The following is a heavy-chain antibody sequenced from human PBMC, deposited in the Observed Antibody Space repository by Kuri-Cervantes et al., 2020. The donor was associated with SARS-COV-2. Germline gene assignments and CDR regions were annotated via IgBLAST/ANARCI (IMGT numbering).Heavy chain of an antibody. Sequence: GSLRLSCAVYGGSFSGYYWSWIRQPPGKGLEWIGEINHSGSTNYNPSLKSRVTISVDTSKNQFSLKLSSVTAADTAVYYCARDNSASGTFDCWGQGTLVTVSS. V-gene: IGHV4-34*01. CDR2: INHSGST. CDR3: ARDNSASGTFDC. CDR1: GGSFSGYY. D-gene: IGHD3-10*01. J-gene: IGHJ4*02.